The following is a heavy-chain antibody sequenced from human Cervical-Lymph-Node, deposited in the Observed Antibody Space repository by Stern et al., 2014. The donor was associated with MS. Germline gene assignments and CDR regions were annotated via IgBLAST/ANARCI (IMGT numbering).Heavy chain of an antibody. J-gene: IGHJ6*02. Sequence: QVQLVQSGGGVVQPGRSLRLSCAASGFTFSSYGMHWVRQAPGKGLEWVAVIWYDGSNKYYADSVKGRFTISRDNSKNTLYLQMNSLRAEDTAVYYCARDHVDFGPRHYYYYGMDVWGQGTTVTVSS. CDR2: IWYDGSNK. D-gene: IGHD3-3*01. CDR1: GFTFSSYG. V-gene: IGHV3-33*01. CDR3: ARDHVDFGPRHYYYYGMDV.